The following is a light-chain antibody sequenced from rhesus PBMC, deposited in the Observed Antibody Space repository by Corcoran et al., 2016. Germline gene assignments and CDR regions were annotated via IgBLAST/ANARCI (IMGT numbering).Light chain of an antibody. CDR1: RSNIETNS. CDR2: YND. V-gene: IGLV1-60*01. Sequence: QSVLTQPPSASEAARRSVTISCSGSRSNIETNSLSWYQQLPETAPKLLLYYNDRRASGCSGRFSGSMSGTSASLAISGLQTDDEADYYCAAWDDSLNGHIFGTGTRLTVL. CDR3: AAWDDSLNGHI. J-gene: IGLJ1*01.